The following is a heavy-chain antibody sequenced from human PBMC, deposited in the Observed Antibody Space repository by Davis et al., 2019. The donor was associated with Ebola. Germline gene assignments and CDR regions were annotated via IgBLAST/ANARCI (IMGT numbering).Heavy chain of an antibody. V-gene: IGHV3-23*01. Sequence: GESLKISCAASGFTFNQYAMTWVRQAPGKGLEWVSTHGTSGDTYYADSVKGRFTISRDNSKNTLHLQMNSLRVEDTAIYYCAKDTPNIWFDVWGQGTNVTVSS. CDR3: AKDTPNIWFDV. CDR2: HGTSGDT. J-gene: IGHJ3*01. CDR1: GFTFNQYA. D-gene: IGHD2-15*01.